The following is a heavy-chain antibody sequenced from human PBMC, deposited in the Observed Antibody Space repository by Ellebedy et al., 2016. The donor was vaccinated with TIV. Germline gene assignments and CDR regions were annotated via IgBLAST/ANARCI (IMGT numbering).Heavy chain of an antibody. Sequence: PGGSLRLSCAASGFTFSSYAMRWVRQAPGKGLEWVAAIPHDGSNEHYADSVKGRFTISRDSSKNTLYLQMNSLRPEDTAVYYTTVWVGGMDVWGQGTTVTVSS. V-gene: IGHV3-30*01. CDR1: GFTFSSYA. D-gene: IGHD4-17*01. CDR3: TVWVGGMDV. J-gene: IGHJ6*02. CDR2: IPHDGSNE.